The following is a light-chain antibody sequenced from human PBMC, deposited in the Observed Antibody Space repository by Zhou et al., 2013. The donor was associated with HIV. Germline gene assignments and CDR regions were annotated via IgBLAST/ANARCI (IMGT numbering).Light chain of an antibody. CDR2: HAS. V-gene: IGKV3D-20*01. CDR3: QQYGSSPTT. CDR1: QSVSSSY. J-gene: IGKJ2*01. Sequence: EIVLTQSPGTLSLSPGERATLSCRASQSVSSSYLAWYQQKPGLAPRLLIYHASSRATGIPDRFSGSGSGTDFTLTISRLEPEDFAVYYCQQYGSSPTTFGRGTKLEIK.